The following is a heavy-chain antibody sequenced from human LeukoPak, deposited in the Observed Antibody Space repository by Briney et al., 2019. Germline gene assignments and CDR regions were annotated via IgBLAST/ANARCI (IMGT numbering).Heavy chain of an antibody. D-gene: IGHD3-3*01. CDR3: TTHYDFWSGLDPSLRTSRDY. J-gene: IGHJ4*02. CDR2: ISGSGGST. V-gene: IGHV3-23*01. CDR1: GFTFTIHA. Sequence: GGSLRLSCAASGFTFTIHAMTWVRQAPGKGLEWVSAISGSGGSTDYVDPVKGRFTISRDNSKNTLYLQMNSLKTEDTAVYYCTTHYDFWSGLDPSLRTSRDYWGQGTLVTVSS.